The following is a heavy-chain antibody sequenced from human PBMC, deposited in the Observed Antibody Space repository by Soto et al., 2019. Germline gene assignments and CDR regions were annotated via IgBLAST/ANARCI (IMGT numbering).Heavy chain of an antibody. D-gene: IGHD6-19*01. Sequence: EVQLVESGGGLIQPGDSLRLSCAASGFTVSRNYMDWVRQTPGKGLEWVSSIITGGTTYYAESVQGRFTISRDNSKNTLYFQMNSLRVEDTAVYYCARGSLGSGWYDWGQGTLVTVSS. V-gene: IGHV3-53*01. CDR2: IITGGTT. CDR3: ARGSLGSGWYD. CDR1: GFTVSRNY. J-gene: IGHJ4*02.